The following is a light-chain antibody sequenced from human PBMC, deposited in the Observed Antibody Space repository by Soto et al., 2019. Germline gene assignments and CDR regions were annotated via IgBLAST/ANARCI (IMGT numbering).Light chain of an antibody. CDR3: QHRSNSPPG. V-gene: IGKV3-11*01. Sequence: NVWRLTPATLAVSPGGGATGGCRASQSVSSYLAWYQQKPGQAPRLLIYDASNRATGIPARFSGRGSGTDFTLTISTLQPEDSAIYYCQHRSNSPPGFGQGTRLEIK. CDR2: DAS. CDR1: QSVSSY. J-gene: IGKJ5*01.